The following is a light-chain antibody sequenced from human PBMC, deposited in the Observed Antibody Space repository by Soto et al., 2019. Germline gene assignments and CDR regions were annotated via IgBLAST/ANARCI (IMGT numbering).Light chain of an antibody. Sequence: DIQMTQSPSTLSASVGDRVTITCRASQSISTWLAWYQQKPGKAPKVLIYDASRLESGVPSTFSGSGSGTEFTLTINSLQPADFATYDCQQYNSYSWTFGQGTKVEIK. CDR2: DAS. J-gene: IGKJ1*01. CDR1: QSISTW. CDR3: QQYNSYSWT. V-gene: IGKV1-5*01.